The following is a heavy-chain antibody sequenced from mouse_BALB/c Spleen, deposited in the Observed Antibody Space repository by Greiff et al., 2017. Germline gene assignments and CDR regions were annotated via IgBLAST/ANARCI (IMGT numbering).Heavy chain of an antibody. CDR3: ARCDYDGFAY. D-gene: IGHD2-4*01. J-gene: IGHJ3*01. V-gene: IGHV1-69*02. CDR2: IDPSDSYT. Sequence: QVQLQQSGAELVKPGASVKVSCKASGYSFTNYWMHWLKLRPGQGLEWIGEIDPSDSYTNYNQKFKGKATLTVDKSSSTAYMQFSSLISEDSAVYYCARCDYDGFAYWGQGTLVTVSA. CDR1: GYSFTNYW.